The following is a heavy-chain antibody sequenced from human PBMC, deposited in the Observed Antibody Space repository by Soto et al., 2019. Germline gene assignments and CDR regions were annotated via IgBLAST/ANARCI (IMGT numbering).Heavy chain of an antibody. CDR1: GGPASRGNYH. CDR2: IYCTGSS. J-gene: IGHJ4*02. CDR3: ARDKITGLFDY. Sequence: SETLSLTRTGSGGPASRGNYHLSWVRQPQGKGLEWIGFIYCTGSSSYNPSLKSRVTMSLDKSNNQFSLKLTSVTAADTAVYYCARDKITGLFDYWGQGTLVTVSS. D-gene: IGHD2-8*02. V-gene: IGHV4-61*01.